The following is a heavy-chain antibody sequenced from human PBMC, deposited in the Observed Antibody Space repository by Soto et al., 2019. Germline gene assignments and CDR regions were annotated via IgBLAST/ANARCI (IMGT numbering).Heavy chain of an antibody. J-gene: IGHJ4*02. CDR1: GGSISSGGYY. Sequence: SETLSLTCTVSGGSISSGGYYWSWIRQHPGKGLEWIGYIYYSGSTYYNPSLKSRVTISVDTSKNQFSLKLSSVTAADTAVYYCAREREAVRGGFSSSWSLPYFDYWGQGTLVTVS. D-gene: IGHD6-13*01. CDR2: IYYSGST. V-gene: IGHV4-31*03. CDR3: AREREAVRGGFSSSWSLPYFDY.